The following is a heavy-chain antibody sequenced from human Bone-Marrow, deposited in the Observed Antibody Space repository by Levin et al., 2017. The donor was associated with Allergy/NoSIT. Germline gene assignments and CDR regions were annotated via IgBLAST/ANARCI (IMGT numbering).Heavy chain of an antibody. CDR3: VHSPHVRLLGVFDS. CDR2: ISGSGSGNI. CDR1: GFTFSSYA. V-gene: IGHV3-23*01. Sequence: GGSLRLSCAASGFTFSSYAMTWVRQAPGKGLEWVSTISGSGSGNIYYAASVEGRFTISRDNSKRTLYLQMNSLRAEDTAVYYCVHSPHVRLLGVFDSWGQGTLVTVSS. J-gene: IGHJ4*02. D-gene: IGHD5-12*01.